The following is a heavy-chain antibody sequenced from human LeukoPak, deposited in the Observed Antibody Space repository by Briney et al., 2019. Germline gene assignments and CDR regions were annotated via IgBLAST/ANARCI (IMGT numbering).Heavy chain of an antibody. CDR2: VSSTGSDT. D-gene: IGHD3-10*01. Sequence: GGSLRLSCVASGFTFSTYGMSWVRQAPGKGLEWVAAVSSTGSDTYYPDSLKGRFIISRDNSQNTVFLQMSSLRPEDTAFYFCAKDGPLLWFGPTDAWGQGILVTVSS. CDR3: AKDGPLLWFGPTDA. J-gene: IGHJ5*02. V-gene: IGHV3-23*01. CDR1: GFTFSTYG.